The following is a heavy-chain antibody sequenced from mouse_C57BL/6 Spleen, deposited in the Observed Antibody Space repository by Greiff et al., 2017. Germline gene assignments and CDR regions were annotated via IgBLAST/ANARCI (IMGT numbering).Heavy chain of an antibody. D-gene: IGHD1-1*01. J-gene: IGHJ2*01. CDR3: ARGYYYGSIFDY. CDR1: GFTFSDYG. Sequence: EVKLMESGGGLVKPGGSLKLSCAASGFTFSDYGMHWVRQAPEKGLEWVAYISSGSSTIYYADTVKGRFTISRDNAKNTLFLQMTSLRSEDTAMYYCARGYYYGSIFDYWGQGTTLTVSS. CDR2: ISSGSSTI. V-gene: IGHV5-17*01.